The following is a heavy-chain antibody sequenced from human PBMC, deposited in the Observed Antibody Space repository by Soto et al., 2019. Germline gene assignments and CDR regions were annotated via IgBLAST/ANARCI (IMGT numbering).Heavy chain of an antibody. CDR1: GGSISTTSYH. CDR3: ARREYSWNYGYVSYYFDY. V-gene: IGHV4-39*01. J-gene: IGHJ4*02. Sequence: PSETLSLTCTVSGGSISTTSYHWGWIRQPPGKGLEWIGSIYYSGTAYCNPSLKSRVTISVDTSKNQFSLKLSSVTAADTAVYHCARREYSWNYGYVSYYFDYWGQGTLVTVSS. CDR2: IYYSGTA. D-gene: IGHD1-7*01.